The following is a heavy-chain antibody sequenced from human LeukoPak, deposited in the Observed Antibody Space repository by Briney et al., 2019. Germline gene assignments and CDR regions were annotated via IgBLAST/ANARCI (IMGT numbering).Heavy chain of an antibody. CDR2: ISSSGSTI. V-gene: IGHV3-48*03. CDR1: GFTFSSYE. CDR3: ARDGYDFWSGYYSTAEYFQH. Sequence: GGSLRLSCAASGFTFSSYEMNWVRQAPGKGLEWVSYISSSGSTIYYADSVKGRFTISRDNAKNSLYLQMNSLRAEDTAVYYCARDGYDFWSGYYSTAEYFQHWGQGTLVTVSS. J-gene: IGHJ1*01. D-gene: IGHD3-3*01.